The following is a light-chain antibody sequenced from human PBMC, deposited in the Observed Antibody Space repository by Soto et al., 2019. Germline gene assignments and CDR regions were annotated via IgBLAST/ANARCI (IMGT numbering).Light chain of an antibody. CDR1: QSVSIK. J-gene: IGKJ1*01. CDR3: QQRGNRPPWT. CDR2: DAS. V-gene: IGKV3-11*01. Sequence: EIVMTQSPATLSVSPGERATLSGRSSQSVSIKLAWYQQKPGQAPRLLIYDASNRATGIPARFSGSGSGTDFTLTISSLEPEDFAVYYCQQRGNRPPWTFGQGTKVDIK.